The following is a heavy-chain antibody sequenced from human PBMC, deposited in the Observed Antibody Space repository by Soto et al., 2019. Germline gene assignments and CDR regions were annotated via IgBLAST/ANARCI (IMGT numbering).Heavy chain of an antibody. Sequence: SVKVSCKASGGTFSRYAISWVRQAPGQGLEWMGGIIPIFGTANYAQKFQGRVTITADESTSTAYMELSSLRFEDTAVYYCARVAPVLRFLEWSADPYGMDVWGQGTTVTV. CDR3: ARVAPVLRFLEWSADPYGMDV. D-gene: IGHD3-3*01. CDR1: GGTFSRYA. J-gene: IGHJ6*02. V-gene: IGHV1-69*13. CDR2: IIPIFGTA.